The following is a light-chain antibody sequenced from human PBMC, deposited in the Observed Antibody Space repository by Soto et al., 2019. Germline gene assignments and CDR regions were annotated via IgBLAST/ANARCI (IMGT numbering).Light chain of an antibody. CDR2: AAS. CDR1: QTISTY. J-gene: IGKJ5*01. CDR3: QKLDNFPLT. Sequence: DIQMTQSPSSLSASVGDRVTITCRASQTISTYLNWYQQKPGKAPKLLIYAASSLQSGVPSRFSGSGSGTEFTLTISSLQPEDFASYYCQKLDNFPLTFGQGTRLEIK. V-gene: IGKV1-39*01.